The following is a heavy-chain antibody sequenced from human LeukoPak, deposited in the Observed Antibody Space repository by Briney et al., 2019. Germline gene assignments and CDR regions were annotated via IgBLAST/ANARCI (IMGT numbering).Heavy chain of an antibody. CDR2: ISGDGVST. D-gene: IGHD2-15*01. CDR3: AKEGYSHTSNYFDN. Sequence: GGSLRLFCAASGFMFDDSAMHWVRQAPGKGLEWVSLISGDGVSTFYADSVKGRFTISRDNSKNSLSLQMDSLTTEDTALYYCAKEGYSHTSNYFDNWGQGILVTVSS. V-gene: IGHV3-43*02. J-gene: IGHJ4*02. CDR1: GFMFDDSA.